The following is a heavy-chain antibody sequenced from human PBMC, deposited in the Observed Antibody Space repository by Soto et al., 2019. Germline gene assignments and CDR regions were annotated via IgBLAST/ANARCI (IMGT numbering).Heavy chain of an antibody. CDR2: IYHSGCT. Sequence: QLQLQESGSGLVKPSQTLSLPCAVSGGSISSGGYSWSWIRQPPGQGLEWIGYIYHSGCTYCNPSLKSRVTISVDRSKNQFSLNLNSMTAAATAVYYCAGLASPWGQGSLVTVSS. CDR3: AGLASP. CDR1: GGSISSGGYS. V-gene: IGHV4-30-2*01. J-gene: IGHJ5*02.